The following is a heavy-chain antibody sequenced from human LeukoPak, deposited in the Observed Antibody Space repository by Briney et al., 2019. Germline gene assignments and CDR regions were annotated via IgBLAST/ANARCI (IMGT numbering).Heavy chain of an antibody. V-gene: IGHV3-30*02. D-gene: IGHD5-18*01. CDR2: IRYDGSNK. J-gene: IGHJ4*02. CDR3: AKNSGYSYGSYFDY. Sequence: PGGSLRLSCAASGFTFSSYGMHWVRQAPGKGLEWVAFIRYDGSNKYYADSVKSRFTISRDNSKNTLYLQMNSLRAEDTAVYYCAKNSGYSYGSYFDYWGQGTLVTVSS. CDR1: GFTFSSYG.